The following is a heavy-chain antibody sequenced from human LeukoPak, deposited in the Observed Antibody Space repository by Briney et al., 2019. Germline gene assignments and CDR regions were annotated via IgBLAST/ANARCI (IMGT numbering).Heavy chain of an antibody. D-gene: IGHD5-24*01. CDR3: ATWLQMHF. CDR2: IYSTGST. Sequence: SETLSLTCTVPGGSIRGSDFYWDWIRQPPGKGLEWIGTIYSTGSTYYNASLKSRVTISVDTSKNQFSLRLTSVTAADTAVYYCATWLQMHFWGQGTLVTVSS. V-gene: IGHV4-39*07. J-gene: IGHJ4*02. CDR1: GGSIRGSDFY.